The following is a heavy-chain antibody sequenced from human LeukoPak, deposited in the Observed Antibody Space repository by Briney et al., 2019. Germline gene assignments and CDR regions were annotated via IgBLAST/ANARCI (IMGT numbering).Heavy chain of an antibody. D-gene: IGHD3-22*01. V-gene: IGHV1-2*02. CDR2: INPNNGVT. Sequence: ASVKVSCKASGYTFTGYYLHWVRQAPGQGLEWMGWINPNNGVTNYAQKFQGRVTMTRDTSISTAYMELSRLRSDDTAVYYCARDKGSGYRTDAFDIWGQGTMVTVSS. CDR1: GYTFTGYY. CDR3: ARDKGSGYRTDAFDI. J-gene: IGHJ3*02.